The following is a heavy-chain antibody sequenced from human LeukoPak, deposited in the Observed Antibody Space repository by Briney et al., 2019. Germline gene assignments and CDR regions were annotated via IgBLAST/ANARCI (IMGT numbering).Heavy chain of an antibody. CDR2: INPSGGST. V-gene: IGHV1-46*01. CDR3: ARALFRNYDFWSGYLGPFDY. CDR1: GYTFTSYY. D-gene: IGHD3-3*01. Sequence: ALVKVSCKASGYTFTSYYMHWVRQAPGQGLEWMGIINPSGGSTSYARKFQGRVTMTRDTSTSTVYMELSSLRSEDTAVYYCARALFRNYDFWSGYLGPFDYWGQGTLVTVSS. J-gene: IGHJ4*02.